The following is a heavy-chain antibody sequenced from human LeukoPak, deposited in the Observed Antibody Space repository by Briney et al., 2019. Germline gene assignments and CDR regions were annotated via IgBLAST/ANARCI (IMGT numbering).Heavy chain of an antibody. CDR2: ISGSGGST. CDR1: GVTFSSYA. V-gene: IGHV3-23*01. Sequence: PGGSLRLSCAASGVTFSSYAMSWVRQAPGKGREGVSAISGSGGSTYYADSLRGRFTISRENSKHTLYLQMNSLRAEHTAVYYCANTRFGELGYFDYWGQGTLVTVPS. D-gene: IGHD3-10*01. CDR3: ANTRFGELGYFDY. J-gene: IGHJ4*02.